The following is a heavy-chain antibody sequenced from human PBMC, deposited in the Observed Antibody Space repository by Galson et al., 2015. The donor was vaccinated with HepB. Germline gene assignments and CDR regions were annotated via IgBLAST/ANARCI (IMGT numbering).Heavy chain of an antibody. J-gene: IGHJ6*03. CDR1: GGTFSSYA. CDR2: IIPILGIA. CDR3: ARDVDFSGSDGSYYMDV. D-gene: IGHD3-10*01. Sequence: SVKVSCKASGGTFSSYAISWVRQAPGQGLEWMGRIIPILGIANYAQKFQGRVTITADKSTSTAYMELSSLRSEDTAVYYCARDVDFSGSDGSYYMDVWGKGTTVTVSS. V-gene: IGHV1-69*04.